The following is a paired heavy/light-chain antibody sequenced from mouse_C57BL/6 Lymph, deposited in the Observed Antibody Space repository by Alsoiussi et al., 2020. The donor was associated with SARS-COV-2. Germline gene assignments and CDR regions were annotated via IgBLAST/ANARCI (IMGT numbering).Light chain of an antibody. CDR2: STS. CDR1: SSVSSSY. V-gene: IGKV4-57-1*01. CDR3: QQYSGYPLT. J-gene: IGKJ5*01. Sequence: ENVLTQSPAIMSASPGEKVTMTCRASSSVSSSYFHWYQQKSGASPKLWIYSTSNLASGVPARFSGSGSGTSYSLTISSVEAEDAATYYCQQYSGYPLTFGAGTKLELK.
Heavy chain of an antibody. CDR2: IDPSDTYT. D-gene: IGHD1-1*01. CDR1: GYTFTSYW. J-gene: IGHJ1*03. V-gene: IGHV1-59*01. Sequence: QVQLQQPGAELVRPGTSVKLSCKASGYTFTSYWMHWVKQRPGQGLEWIGVIDPSDTYTNYNQKFKGKATLTVDTSSSTAYMQLSSLTSEDSAVYYCAKFYYGTLYWYFDVWGTGTTVTVSS. CDR3: AKFYYGTLYWYFDV.